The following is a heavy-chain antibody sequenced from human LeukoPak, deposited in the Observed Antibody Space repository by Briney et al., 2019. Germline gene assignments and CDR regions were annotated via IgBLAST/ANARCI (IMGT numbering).Heavy chain of an antibody. D-gene: IGHD4-17*01. CDR2: IYYSGST. V-gene: IGHV4-59*01. Sequence: SETLSLTCTVSGGSISSYYWSWIRQPPGKGREWVGYIYYSGSTNYNPSLKSRVTISVDTSKNQFSLKPSSVTAADTAVYYCARGTMTTVTYYFDYWGQGTLVTVSS. CDR3: ARGTMTTVTYYFDY. J-gene: IGHJ4*02. CDR1: GGSISSYY.